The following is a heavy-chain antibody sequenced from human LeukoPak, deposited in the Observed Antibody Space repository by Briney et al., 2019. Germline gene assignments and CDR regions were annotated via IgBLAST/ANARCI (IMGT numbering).Heavy chain of an antibody. CDR2: INHSGAT. V-gene: IGHV4-34*01. J-gene: IGHJ2*01. Sequence: SETLSLTCAVYGESFSGYYWSWIRQPPGKGLEWIGEINHSGATNYNPSLKSRVTISVDTSKNQFPLKLSSVTAADTGVYYCATARDGDYWYFDLWGRGTLVTVSS. CDR1: GESFSGYY. CDR3: ATARDGDYWYFDL. D-gene: IGHD2-21*01.